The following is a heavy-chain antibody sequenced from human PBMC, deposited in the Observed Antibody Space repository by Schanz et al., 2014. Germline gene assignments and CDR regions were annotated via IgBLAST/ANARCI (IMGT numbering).Heavy chain of an antibody. CDR3: ARGRTFDY. J-gene: IGHJ4*02. Sequence: QVQLVQSGAEVKKPGSPVKVSCKSSGGTFSSYAINWVRRAPGQGLEWLGWMNPNSGNPGFAQKFRGRVTMTRNTSMSTAYIELHILTSEDTAVYYCARGRTFDYWGQGTLVAGSS. V-gene: IGHV1-8*01. CDR2: MNPNSGNP. CDR1: GGTFSSYA.